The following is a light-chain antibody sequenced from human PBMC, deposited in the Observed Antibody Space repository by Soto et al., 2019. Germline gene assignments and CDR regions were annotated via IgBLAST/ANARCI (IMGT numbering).Light chain of an antibody. V-gene: IGKV3-20*01. J-gene: IGKJ1*01. CDR2: GAS. CDR3: QQYGSSPRT. CDR1: QSVSSSY. Sequence: IFLTQSPGPLSFSVGEIATLSSQASQSVSSSYLAWYQQKPGQAPRLLIYGASSRATGIPDRFSGSGSGTDFTLTISRLEPEDFAVYYCQQYGSSPRTFGQGTKVDIK.